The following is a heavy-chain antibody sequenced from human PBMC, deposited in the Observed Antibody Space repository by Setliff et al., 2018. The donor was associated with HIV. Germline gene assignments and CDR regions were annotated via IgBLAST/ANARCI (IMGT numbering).Heavy chain of an antibody. CDR1: GGSISGHY. J-gene: IGHJ4*02. V-gene: IGHV4-59*11. Sequence: SETLSLTCTVSGGSISGHYWGWVRQPPGKGLGWIGYMFSSGSAQYNSSLQSRVSMSADTSKNQFSLRLTSVTVADTAVYFCVRVFYDATDYYAPLFDYWGQGTLVTVSS. D-gene: IGHD3-22*01. CDR3: VRVFYDATDYYAPLFDY. CDR2: MFSSGSA.